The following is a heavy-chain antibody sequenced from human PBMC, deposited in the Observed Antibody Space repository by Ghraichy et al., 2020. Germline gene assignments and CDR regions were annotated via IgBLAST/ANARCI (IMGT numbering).Heavy chain of an antibody. CDR3: ASLHYGDYVSWFDP. D-gene: IGHD4-17*01. CDR1: GFTFSSYW. CDR2: INNDGSST. Sequence: GGSLRLSCAASGFTFSSYWMHWVRQAPGKGLVWVSRINNDGSSTSYADSVKGRFTISRDNAKNTLYLQMNSLRAEDTAVYYCASLHYGDYVSWFDPWGQGTLVTVSS. V-gene: IGHV3-74*01. J-gene: IGHJ5*02.